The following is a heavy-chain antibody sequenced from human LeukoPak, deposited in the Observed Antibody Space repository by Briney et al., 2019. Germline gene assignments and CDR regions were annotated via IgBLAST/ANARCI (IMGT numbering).Heavy chain of an antibody. CDR2: ISRHGSTK. CDR1: GFDFSDHG. V-gene: IGHV3-30*18. Sequence: GRSLRLSCAASGFDFSDHGMHWVRQAPGKGLEWVAVISRHGSTKIYAASVKGRFTISRDNSKNTMYLQMDSLRPEDTAVYFCAKEYSSGWSYWYFDLWGRGTLVTVSS. CDR3: AKEYSSGWSYWYFDL. J-gene: IGHJ2*01. D-gene: IGHD6-19*01.